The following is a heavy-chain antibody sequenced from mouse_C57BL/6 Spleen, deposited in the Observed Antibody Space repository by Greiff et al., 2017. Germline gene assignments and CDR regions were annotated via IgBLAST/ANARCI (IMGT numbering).Heavy chain of an antibody. CDR1: GYTFTSYW. Sequence: VQLQQPGAELVKPGASVKLSCKASGYTFTSYWMQWVKQRPGQGLEWIGEIDPSDSYTNYNQKFKGKATLTVDTSSSTAYMQLSSLTSEDSAVYYCARSPRITTVVADYWGQGTTLTVSS. D-gene: IGHD1-1*01. V-gene: IGHV1-50*01. CDR3: ARSPRITTVVADY. J-gene: IGHJ2*01. CDR2: IDPSDSYT.